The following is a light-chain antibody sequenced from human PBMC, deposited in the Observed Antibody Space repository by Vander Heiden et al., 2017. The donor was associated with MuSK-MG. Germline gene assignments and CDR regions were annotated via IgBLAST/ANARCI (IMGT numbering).Light chain of an antibody. J-gene: IGKJ2*01. CDR2: DAS. Sequence: EIVLTQSPATLSLSPGERATLSCRASHSVSSNLAWYQQKPGQAPRLLIDDASNRATGIPARFSGSGSGTDFTLTISSLEPEDFAVYYCQQRSNGRYTFGQGTKLEIK. CDR3: QQRSNGRYT. V-gene: IGKV3-11*01. CDR1: HSVSSN.